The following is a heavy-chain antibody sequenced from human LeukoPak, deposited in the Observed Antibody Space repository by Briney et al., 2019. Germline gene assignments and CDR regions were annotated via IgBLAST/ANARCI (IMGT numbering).Heavy chain of an antibody. V-gene: IGHV4-34*01. Sequence: PSETLSLTCAVYGGSFSGYYWSWIRQPPGKGLEWIGEINHSGSTNYNPSLKSRVTMSVDTSKNQFSLKLSSVTAADTAVYYCARDCSSTSCYRWDAFDIWGQGTMVTVSS. CDR1: GGSFSGYY. CDR2: INHSGST. J-gene: IGHJ3*02. D-gene: IGHD2-2*02. CDR3: ARDCSSTSCYRWDAFDI.